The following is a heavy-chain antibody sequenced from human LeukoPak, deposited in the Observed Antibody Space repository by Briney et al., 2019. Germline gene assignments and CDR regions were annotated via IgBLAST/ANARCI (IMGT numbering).Heavy chain of an antibody. V-gene: IGHV4-34*01. CDR3: ARRSAWYYYGSGSWFDP. Sequence: SETLSLTCAVYGGSFSGYYWSWVRQPPGKGLEWIGEINHSGSTNYNPSLKSRVTISVDTSKNQFSLKLSSVTAADTAVYYCARRSAWYYYGSGSWFDPWGQGTLVTVSS. CDR2: INHSGST. CDR1: GGSFSGYY. D-gene: IGHD3-10*01. J-gene: IGHJ5*02.